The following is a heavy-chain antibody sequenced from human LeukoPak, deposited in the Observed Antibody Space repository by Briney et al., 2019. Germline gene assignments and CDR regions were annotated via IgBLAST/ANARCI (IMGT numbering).Heavy chain of an antibody. CDR3: AKEAAATTFDC. V-gene: IGHV3-23*01. Sequence: HTGESLRLSCAASGFTFSSYSMNWVRQAPGKGLEWVSAISGSGTNTYYADSVKGRFTISRDNSRNTLYLQMNSLRAEDTAIYYCAKEAAATTFDCWGQGTLVTVSS. CDR2: ISGSGTNT. D-gene: IGHD6-13*01. J-gene: IGHJ4*02. CDR1: GFTFSSYS.